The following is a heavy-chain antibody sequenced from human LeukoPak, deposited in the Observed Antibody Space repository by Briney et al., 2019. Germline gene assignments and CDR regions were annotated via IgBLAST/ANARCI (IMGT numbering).Heavy chain of an antibody. J-gene: IGHJ4*02. D-gene: IGHD3-9*01. CDR2: IYSDGGT. CDR1: GFIVSSKY. V-gene: IGHV3-53*01. Sequence: VGSLRLSCAASGFIVSSKYMSWVRQAPGRGLEWVSVIYSDGGTYYADSVKGRFTISRDNSKNMLYLQMNSLRVEDTAVYFCARGRSGELVPLNAFDYWGQGTLLTVSS. CDR3: ARGRSGELVPLNAFDY.